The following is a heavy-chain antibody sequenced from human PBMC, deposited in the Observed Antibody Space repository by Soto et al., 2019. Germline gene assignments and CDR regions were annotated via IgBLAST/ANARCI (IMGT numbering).Heavy chain of an antibody. CDR2: IHYSGST. CDR3: ARVRGSRSYAAYYFDS. D-gene: IGHD3-10*01. CDR1: GGSISNGGYY. V-gene: IGHV4-31*03. J-gene: IGHJ4*01. Sequence: SETLSLTCTVSGGSISNGGYYWNWVRQHPGKGLEWIGYIHYSGSTWYNPSLESRVTISVDTSKDQFSLKLRSVTAADTAVYYCARVRGSRSYAAYYFDSWGQGTLVTVSS.